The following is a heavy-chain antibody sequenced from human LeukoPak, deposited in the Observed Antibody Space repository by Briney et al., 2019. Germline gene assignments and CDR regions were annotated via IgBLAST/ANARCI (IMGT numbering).Heavy chain of an antibody. CDR2: INHSGST. J-gene: IGHJ4*02. V-gene: IGHV4-38-2*02. CDR1: GYSISSGYY. D-gene: IGHD3/OR15-3a*01. Sequence: SETLSLTCTVSGYSISSGYYWSWIRQPPGKGLEWIGEINHSGSTNYNPSLKSRVTISVDTSKNQFSLKLSSVTAADTAVYYCARQTGSGLFILPGGQGTLVTVSS. CDR3: ARQTGSGLFILP.